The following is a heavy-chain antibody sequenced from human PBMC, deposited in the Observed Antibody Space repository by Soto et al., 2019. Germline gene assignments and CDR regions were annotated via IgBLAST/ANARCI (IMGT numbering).Heavy chain of an antibody. D-gene: IGHD5-12*01. CDR1: GFTFTSSA. Sequence: QMQLVQSGPEVKKPGTSVKVSCKASGFTFTSSAVQWVRQARGQRLEWIGWIVVGSGNTNYAQKFQERVTITRDMSTSTAYMELRSLRSEDTAVYYCAADRGSGYDAFDIWGQGTMVTVSS. CDR2: IVVGSGNT. J-gene: IGHJ3*02. V-gene: IGHV1-58*01. CDR3: AADRGSGYDAFDI.